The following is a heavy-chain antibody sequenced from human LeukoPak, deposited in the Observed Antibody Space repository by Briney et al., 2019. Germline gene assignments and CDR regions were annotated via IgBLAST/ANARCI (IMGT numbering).Heavy chain of an antibody. CDR2: IRYDGNRE. J-gene: IGHJ4*02. Sequence: GGSLRLSCAASGFTFSSYGMHWVRQAPGKGLEWVAFIRYDGNRENYADSVKGRFTISRDNSKNTVFLQMDSLRTEDTAVYYCAKDDPFFDYWGQGTLVTVSS. V-gene: IGHV3-30*02. CDR1: GFTFSSYG. CDR3: AKDDPFFDY.